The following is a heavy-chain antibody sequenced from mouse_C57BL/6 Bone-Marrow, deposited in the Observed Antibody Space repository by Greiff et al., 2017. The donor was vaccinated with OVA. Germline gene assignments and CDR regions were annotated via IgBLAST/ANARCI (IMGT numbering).Heavy chain of an antibody. CDR2: ISSGGSYT. Sequence: DVKLVESGGDLVKPGGSLKLSCAASGFTFSSYGMSWVRQTPDKRLEWVAIISSGGSYTYYPDSVKGRFTISRDNAKNTLYLQMSSLKSEDTAMYYCARHYYGSSYYWGQGTTLTVSS. CDR3: ARHYYGSSYY. V-gene: IGHV5-6*02. CDR1: GFTFSSYG. J-gene: IGHJ2*01. D-gene: IGHD1-1*01.